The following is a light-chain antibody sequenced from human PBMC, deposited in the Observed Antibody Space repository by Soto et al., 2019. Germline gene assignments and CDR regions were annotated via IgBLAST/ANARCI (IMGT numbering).Light chain of an antibody. CDR2: GAS. V-gene: IGKV1-39*01. J-gene: IGKJ1*01. CDR1: QSITSF. CDR3: QQSYSTPRT. Sequence: DIQLTQSPSSLSASVGDSVTITCRASQSITSFLNWYQQKPGEAPSLLIYGASSLQSGVPARFSGRGSGTDFTLTIFSLQAEDFATYYWQQSYSTPRTFGQGTKVEVK.